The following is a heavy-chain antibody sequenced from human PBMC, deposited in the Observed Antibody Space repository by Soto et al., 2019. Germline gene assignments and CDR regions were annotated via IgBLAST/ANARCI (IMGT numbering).Heavy chain of an antibody. CDR3: AVYEVRRSGFFDY. V-gene: IGHV3-11*01. CDR1: GFTFSDYY. J-gene: IGHJ4*02. Sequence: GGSLRLSCAASGFTFSDYYMSWIRRAPGKGLEWVSYISSSGSTIYYADSVKGRFTISRDNTKNSLYLQMNSLRADDTAVYYSAVYEVRRSGFFDYWGQGTLVTVSS. CDR2: ISSSGSTI. D-gene: IGHD3-3*01.